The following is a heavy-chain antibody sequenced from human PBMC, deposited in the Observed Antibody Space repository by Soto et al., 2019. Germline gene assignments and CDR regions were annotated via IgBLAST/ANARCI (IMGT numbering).Heavy chain of an antibody. CDR3: ARDPSPGYDSSGYSPDS. CDR2: ISYDGSNN. CDR1: GFTFSSYA. Sequence: GGSLRLSCAASGFTFSSYAMHWVRQAPGKGLEWVAVISYDGSNNYYADSVKGRFTISRDNSKNTLYLQMNSLRAEDTAVYYCARDPSPGYDSSGYSPDSWGQGTLVTVSS. V-gene: IGHV3-30*04. J-gene: IGHJ4*02. D-gene: IGHD3-22*01.